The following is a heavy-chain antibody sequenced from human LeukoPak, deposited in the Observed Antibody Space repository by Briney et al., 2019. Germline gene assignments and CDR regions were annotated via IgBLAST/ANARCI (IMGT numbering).Heavy chain of an antibody. D-gene: IGHD3-10*01. CDR3: ARDYYGSGSYYNTIELVYGMDV. Sequence: GGSLRLSCAASGFTVSSNYMSWVRQAPGKGLEWVSVIYSGGSTYYADSVKGRFTISRDNSKNTLYLQMNSLRAEDTAVYYCARDYYGSGSYYNTIELVYGMDVWGQGTTVTVSS. CDR1: GFTVSSNY. CDR2: IYSGGST. V-gene: IGHV3-66*01. J-gene: IGHJ6*02.